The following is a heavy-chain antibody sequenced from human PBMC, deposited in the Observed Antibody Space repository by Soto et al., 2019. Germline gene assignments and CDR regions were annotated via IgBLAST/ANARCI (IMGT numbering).Heavy chain of an antibody. CDR1: GGSIIGSY. CDR2: IYYSGGT. Sequence: SETLSLTCTVSGGSIIGSYWSWIRQPPGKGLEWIGYIYYSGGTNYNPSLKSRVTISIDTSNNQFSLKLSSVTAADTAVYYCARETGYSSGGSCGWFDPWGQGTLVTVSS. CDR3: ARETGYSSGGSCGWFDP. D-gene: IGHD2-15*01. J-gene: IGHJ5*02. V-gene: IGHV4-59*01.